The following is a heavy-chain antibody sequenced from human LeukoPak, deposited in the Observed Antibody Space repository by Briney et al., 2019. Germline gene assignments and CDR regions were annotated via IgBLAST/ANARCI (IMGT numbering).Heavy chain of an antibody. CDR2: IFYSGST. J-gene: IGHJ6*02. D-gene: IGHD3-22*01. CDR3: AREPKYNYDSSGYSSDDYFYGMDV. Sequence: SETLSLTCTVSGGSVSSGSYYWSWIRQPPGKGLEWIGCIFYSGSTNYNPSLKSRVTISVDTSKHEFSLSLRSVTAADTAVYYCAREPKYNYDSSGYSSDDYFYGMDVWGQGTTVTVSS. V-gene: IGHV4-61*01. CDR1: GGSVSSGSYY.